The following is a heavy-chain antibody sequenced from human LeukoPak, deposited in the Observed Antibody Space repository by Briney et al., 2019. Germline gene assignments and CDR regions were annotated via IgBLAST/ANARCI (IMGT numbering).Heavy chain of an antibody. CDR1: GFSISSGYF. D-gene: IGHD2-2*01. CDR2: IFHSGIT. CDR3: ARRISTRRGETCSSTSCYFDY. V-gene: IGHV4-38-2*01. J-gene: IGHJ4*02. Sequence: PSETLSLTCAVSGFSISSGYFWAWIRQSPGKGLEWIGSIFHSGITYYNPSLKSRLTISVDTSRNQFSLRLSSVTAADAAVYYCARRISTRRGETCSSTSCYFDYWGQGTLVTVSS.